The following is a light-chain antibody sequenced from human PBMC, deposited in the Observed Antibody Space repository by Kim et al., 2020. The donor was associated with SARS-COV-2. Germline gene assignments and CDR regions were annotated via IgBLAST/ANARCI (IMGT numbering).Light chain of an antibody. CDR1: QSVSTAY. CDR2: ATS. CDR3: QQCQTTPLT. Sequence: LSPGERATLSCRASQSVSTAYLVWYQQKVGQAPRLLLCATSSRANGVPDRFSGSGSETEFSLTISGLEPDDFAVYYCQQCQTTPLTFGGGTKVDIK. J-gene: IGKJ4*01. V-gene: IGKV3-20*01.